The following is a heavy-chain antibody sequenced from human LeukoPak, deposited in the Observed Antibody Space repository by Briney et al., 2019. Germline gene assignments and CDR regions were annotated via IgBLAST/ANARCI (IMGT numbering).Heavy chain of an antibody. D-gene: IGHD3-10*01. CDR1: GYTFTSYG. CDR2: ISAYNGNT. J-gene: IGHJ4*02. V-gene: IGHV1-18*01. Sequence: ASVEVSCKASGYTFTSYGISWVRQAPGQGLEWMGWISAYNGNTNYAQKLQGRVTMTTDASTSTAYMELRSLRSDDTAVYYCARSYYYGSGSPYFDYWGQGTLVTVSS. CDR3: ARSYYYGSGSPYFDY.